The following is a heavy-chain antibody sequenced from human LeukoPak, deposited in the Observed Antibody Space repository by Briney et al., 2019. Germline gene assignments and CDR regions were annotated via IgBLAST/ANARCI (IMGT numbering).Heavy chain of an antibody. D-gene: IGHD3-10*01. CDR3: TTKSMVRGVIRYYYYYMDV. J-gene: IGHJ6*03. Sequence: GGSLRLSCAASGFTFSNAWMSWVRQAPGKGLEWVGRIKSKTDGGTTDYAAPVKGRFTISRDDSKNTLYLQMNSLKTEDTAVYYCTTKSMVRGVIRYYYYYMDVWGKGTTVTVSS. CDR2: IKSKTDGGTT. V-gene: IGHV3-15*01. CDR1: GFTFSNAW.